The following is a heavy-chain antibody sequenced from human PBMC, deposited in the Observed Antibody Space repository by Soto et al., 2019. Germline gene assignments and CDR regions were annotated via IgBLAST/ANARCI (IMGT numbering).Heavy chain of an antibody. CDR1: GGSISSSSYY. V-gene: IGHV4-39*01. J-gene: IGHJ6*02. D-gene: IGHD5-18*01. Sequence: SETLSLTCTVSGGSISSSSYYWGWIRQTPGKGLEWIGSIYYSGSTYYNPSLKSRVTISVDTSKNQFSLKLSSVTAADTAVYYCARRQDTAMVRYYYYGMDVWGQGTTVTVSS. CDR3: ARRQDTAMVRYYYYGMDV. CDR2: IYYSGST.